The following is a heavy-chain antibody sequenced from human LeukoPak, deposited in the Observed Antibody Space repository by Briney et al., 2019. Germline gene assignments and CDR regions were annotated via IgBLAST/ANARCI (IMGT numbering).Heavy chain of an antibody. Sequence: PGGSLRLSCAASGFTFSSYAMSWVRQAPGKGLEWGSAISGSGGSTYYADSVKGRFTISRDNSKNTLYLQMNSLRAEDTAVYYCAKAPEVRGQFDYWGQGTLVTVSS. V-gene: IGHV3-23*01. CDR1: GFTFSSYA. D-gene: IGHD3-10*01. CDR3: AKAPEVRGQFDY. CDR2: ISGSGGST. J-gene: IGHJ4*02.